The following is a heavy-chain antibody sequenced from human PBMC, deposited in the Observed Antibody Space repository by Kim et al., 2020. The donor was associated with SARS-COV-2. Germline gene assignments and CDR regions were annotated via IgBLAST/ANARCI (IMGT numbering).Heavy chain of an antibody. CDR2: MYYSGST. J-gene: IGHJ5*02. CDR1: GGSISSSSYN. V-gene: IGHV4-39*01. CDR3: ARRGYGSGSYFNEDPWFDP. D-gene: IGHD3-10*01. Sequence: SETLSLTCTVSGGSISSSSYNWGWIRQPPGKGLEWIGNMYYSGSTYYNPSLKSRVTLSIDTSKNQFSLKLRSVTAADTAVYYCARRGYGSGSYFNEDPWFDPWGQGTLVTVSS.